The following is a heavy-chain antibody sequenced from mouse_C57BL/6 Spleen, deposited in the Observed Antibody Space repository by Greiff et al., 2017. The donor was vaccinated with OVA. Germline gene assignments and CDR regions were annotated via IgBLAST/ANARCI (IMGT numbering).Heavy chain of an antibody. Sequence: VKLQESGPELVKPGASVKISCKASGYAFSSSWMNWVKQRPGKGLEWIGRIYPGDGDTNYNGKFKGKATLTADKSSSTAYMQLSSLTSEDSAVYFCAIGYFDYWGQGTTLTVSS. CDR1: GYAFSSSW. V-gene: IGHV1-82*01. CDR3: AIGYFDY. CDR2: IYPGDGDT. J-gene: IGHJ2*01.